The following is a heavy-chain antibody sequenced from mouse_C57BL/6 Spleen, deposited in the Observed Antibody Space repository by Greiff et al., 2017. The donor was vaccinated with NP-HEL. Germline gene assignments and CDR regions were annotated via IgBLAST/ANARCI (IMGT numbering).Heavy chain of an antibody. CDR1: GYTFTSYW. CDR3: ASTSSRGYFDV. CDR2: IHPNSGST. D-gene: IGHD1-1*01. Sequence: QVQLQQPGAELVKPGASVKLSCKASGYTFTSYWMHWVKQRPGQGLEWIGMIHPNSGSTNYNEKFKSKATLTVDKSSSTAYMQLSSLTSEDSAVYYCASTSSRGYFDVWGTGTTVTVSS. J-gene: IGHJ1*03. V-gene: IGHV1-64*01.